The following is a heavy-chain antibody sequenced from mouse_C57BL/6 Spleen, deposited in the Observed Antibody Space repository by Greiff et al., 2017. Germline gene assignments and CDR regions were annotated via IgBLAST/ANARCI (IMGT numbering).Heavy chain of an antibody. J-gene: IGHJ4*01. Sequence: EVKLMESGGGLVKPGGSLKLSCAASGFTFSSYAMSWVRQTPEKRLEWVATISDGGSYTYYPDNVKGRFTISRDNAKNKLYLQMSHLKSEDTAMYYCARGGSSYEYYAKDYWGQRTSVTVSS. CDR3: ARGGSSYEYYAKDY. D-gene: IGHD1-1*01. CDR1: GFTFSSYA. V-gene: IGHV5-4*03. CDR2: ISDGGSYT.